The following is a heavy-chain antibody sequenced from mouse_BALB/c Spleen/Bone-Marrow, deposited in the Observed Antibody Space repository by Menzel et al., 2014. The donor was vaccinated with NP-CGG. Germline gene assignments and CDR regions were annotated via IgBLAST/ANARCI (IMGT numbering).Heavy chain of an antibody. J-gene: IGHJ3*01. CDR2: ISGGGSYT. CDR3: ARHAYYDQTEVSFVY. V-gene: IGHV5-9-2*01. D-gene: IGHD2-4*01. CDR1: GFTFSNYG. Sequence: EVKLVESGGGLVKSGGSLKLSCAASGFTFSNYGVSWVRQTPEKRLEWVATISGGGSYTFYSDSVKGRFTISRDNAKNNLYLQLSSLRSEDTALYYCARHAYYDQTEVSFVYWGQGTLVTVSA.